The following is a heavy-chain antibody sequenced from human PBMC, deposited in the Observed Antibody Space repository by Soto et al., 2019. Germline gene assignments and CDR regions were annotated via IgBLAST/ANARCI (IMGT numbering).Heavy chain of an antibody. D-gene: IGHD2-15*01. CDR3: ATAHDFSGGRQQPIDS. J-gene: IGHJ4*02. CDR2: INHVGIT. Sequence: SETLSLTCAVSGGSFRGFYWTWIRQSPGKGREWLGDINHVGITNYNPSLKSRVSIPVDTSKSQFSLKLSSVTAADTAVYYCATAHDFSGGRQQPIDSWGQGTLVTVSS. CDR1: GGSFRGFY. V-gene: IGHV4-34*01.